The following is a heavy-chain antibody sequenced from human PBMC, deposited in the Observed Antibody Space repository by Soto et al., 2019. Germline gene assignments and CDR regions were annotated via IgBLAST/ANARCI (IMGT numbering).Heavy chain of an antibody. Sequence: GGSLRLSCAASGFTFSSYGMHWVRQAPGKGLEWVAVIWYDGSNKYYADSVKGRFTISRDNSKNTLYLQMNSLRAEDTAVYYCARGGYCSSTSCFCVATGLMDVWGQGTTVTVSS. CDR1: GFTFSSYG. D-gene: IGHD2-2*01. CDR2: IWYDGSNK. V-gene: IGHV3-33*01. CDR3: ARGGYCSSTSCFCVATGLMDV. J-gene: IGHJ6*02.